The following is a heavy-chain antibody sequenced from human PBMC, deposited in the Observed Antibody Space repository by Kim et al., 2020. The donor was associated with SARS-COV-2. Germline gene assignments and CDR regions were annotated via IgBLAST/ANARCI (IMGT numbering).Heavy chain of an antibody. D-gene: IGHD6-6*01. CDR1: GGSISSYY. CDR3: ARESGAYSSSSSSYYYYGMDV. CDR2: IYTSGST. J-gene: IGHJ6*02. Sequence: SETLTLTCTVSGGSISSYYWSWIRQPAGKGLEWIGRIYTSGSTNYNPSLKSRVTMSVDTSKNQFSLKLSSVTAADTAVYYCARESGAYSSSSSSYYYYGMDVWGQGTTVTVSS. V-gene: IGHV4-4*07.